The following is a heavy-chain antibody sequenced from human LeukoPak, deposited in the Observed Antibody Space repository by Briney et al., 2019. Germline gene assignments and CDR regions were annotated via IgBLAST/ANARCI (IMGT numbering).Heavy chain of an antibody. CDR1: GYTFTSYD. V-gene: IGHV1-8*01. D-gene: IGHD3-10*01. CDR2: MNPNSGNT. CDR3: ASYGSGSYYDRGGGFDP. Sequence: ASVKVSCKASGYTFTSYDINWVRQATGQGLEWMGWMNPNSGNTGYAQKFQGRVTMTRNTSISTAYMELSSLRSEDTAVYYCASYGSGSYYDRGGGFDPWGQGTLVTVSS. J-gene: IGHJ5*02.